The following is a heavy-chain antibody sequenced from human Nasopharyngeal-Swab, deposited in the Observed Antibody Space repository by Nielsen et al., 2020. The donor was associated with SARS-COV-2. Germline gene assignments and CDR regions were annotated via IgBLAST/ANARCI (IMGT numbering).Heavy chain of an antibody. CDR1: GFTFSSYG. D-gene: IGHD5-18*01. V-gene: IGHV3-33*01. CDR3: AREGAAMVMIGLDY. CDR2: IWYDGSNK. J-gene: IGHJ4*02. Sequence: GESLKISCAASGFTFSSYGMHWVRQAPGKGLEWVAVIWYDGSNKYYADSVKGRFTISRDNSKNTLYLQMNSLRAEDTAVYYCAREGAAMVMIGLDYWGQGTLVTVSS.